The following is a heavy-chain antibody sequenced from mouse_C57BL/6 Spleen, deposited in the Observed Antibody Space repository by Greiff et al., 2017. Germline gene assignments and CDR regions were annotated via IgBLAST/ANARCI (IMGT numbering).Heavy chain of an antibody. CDR3: TRDPSTVVDYFDY. Sequence: DVHLVESGEGLVKPGGSLKLSCAASGFTFSSYAMSWVRQTPEKRLEWVAYISSGGDYIYYADTVKGRFTISRDNARNTLYLQMSSLKSEDTAMYYCTRDPSTVVDYFDYWGQGTTLTVSS. J-gene: IGHJ2*01. CDR2: ISSGGDYI. CDR1: GFTFSSYA. V-gene: IGHV5-9-1*02. D-gene: IGHD1-1*01.